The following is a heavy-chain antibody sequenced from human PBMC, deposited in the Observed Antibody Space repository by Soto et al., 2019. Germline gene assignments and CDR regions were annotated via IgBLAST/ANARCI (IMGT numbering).Heavy chain of an antibody. Sequence: GGSLRLSCAASGFTFSSYAMSWVRQAPGKGLEWVSAISGSGGSTYYADSVKGRFTISRDNSKNTLYLQMNGLRAEDTAVYYCAKDAHTYYYDSSGYYLYAAFDIWGQGTMVTVSS. CDR3: AKDAHTYYYDSSGYYLYAAFDI. V-gene: IGHV3-23*01. CDR2: ISGSGGST. J-gene: IGHJ3*02. CDR1: GFTFSSYA. D-gene: IGHD3-22*01.